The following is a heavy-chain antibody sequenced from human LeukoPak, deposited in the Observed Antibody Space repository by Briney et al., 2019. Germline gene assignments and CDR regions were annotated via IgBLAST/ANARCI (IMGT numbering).Heavy chain of an antibody. D-gene: IGHD3-10*01. J-gene: IGHJ4*02. CDR1: GYRFTSYW. V-gene: IGHV5-51*01. CDR2: IYPGDSGT. CDR3: ARPAYGSGSQPPDY. Sequence: GESLKISCKGSGYRFTSYWIGWVRQMPGKGLEWMGIIYPGDSGTRYSPSFQGQVTISADKSINTAYLQWSSLKASDTAMYYCARPAYGSGSQPPDYWGQGTMVIVSS.